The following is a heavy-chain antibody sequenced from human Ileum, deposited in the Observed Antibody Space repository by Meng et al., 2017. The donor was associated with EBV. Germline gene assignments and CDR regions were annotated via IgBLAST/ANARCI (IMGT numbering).Heavy chain of an antibody. D-gene: IGHD3-22*01. J-gene: IGHJ4*02. CDR1: GGSISSSNW. CDR2: IHHTEST. CDR3: ARESYSDSSGYYSLDY. Sequence: GQLEESGPGLVKPSGALSLTCAGSGGSISSSNWWSWVRQAPGKGLEWIGEIHHTESTNYNPSLKSRVTISVDKSKNQFSLKLSSVTAADTAVYYCARESYSDSSGYYSLDYWGQGSLVTVSS. V-gene: IGHV4-4*02.